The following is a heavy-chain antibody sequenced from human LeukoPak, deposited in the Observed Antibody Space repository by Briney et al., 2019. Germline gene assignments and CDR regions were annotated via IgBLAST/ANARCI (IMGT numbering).Heavy chain of an antibody. CDR2: MSSDGRKE. CDR3: SRDGDVIGESFDY. D-gene: IGHD2-21*01. CDR1: GFTFSSFA. Sequence: SLRLSCAASGFTFSSFAMHWVRQAPGKGLEWVAVMSSDGRKEFYADSVKGRFTISRDTSKTKLLLQMSSMRPEYTAVYYCSRDGDVIGESFDYWGQGTLVTVSS. V-gene: IGHV3-30*15. J-gene: IGHJ4*02.